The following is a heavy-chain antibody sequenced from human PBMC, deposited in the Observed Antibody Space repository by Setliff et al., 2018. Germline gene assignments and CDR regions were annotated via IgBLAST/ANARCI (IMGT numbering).Heavy chain of an antibody. V-gene: IGHV4-39*07. CDR1: GGSISSGSYY. CDR2: INHSVST. D-gene: IGHD2-8*02. Sequence: PSATLSLTCTVSGGSISSGSYYWIWIRQPPGKVLEWIGEINHSVSTNYNPSLKSRVTISVDTSKNQSSLKLSSVTAADTALYYCTVYNTGSSKDHYWGQGTPVTVSS. CDR3: TVYNTGSSKDHY. J-gene: IGHJ4*02.